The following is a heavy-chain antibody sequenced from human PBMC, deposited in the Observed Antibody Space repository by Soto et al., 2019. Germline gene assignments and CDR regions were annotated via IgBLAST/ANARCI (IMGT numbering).Heavy chain of an antibody. D-gene: IGHD1-26*01. CDR2: ISGSGGST. CDR1: GLTLSRDW. J-gene: IGHJ3*02. CDR3: AKVLWEPRDADAFDI. V-gene: IGHV3-23*01. Sequence: PGGSLRLSCAVSGLTLSRDWMSWVRQAPGKGLEWVSAISGSGGSTYYADSVKGRFTISRDNSKNTLYLQMNSLRAEDTAVYYCAKVLWEPRDADAFDIWGQGTMVTVSS.